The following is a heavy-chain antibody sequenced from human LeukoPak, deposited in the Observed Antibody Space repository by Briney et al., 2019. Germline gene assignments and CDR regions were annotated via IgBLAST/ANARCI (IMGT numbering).Heavy chain of an antibody. CDR3: ARQRGITMERFDP. CDR2: IYYSGST. CDR1: GGSISSRSYY. V-gene: IGHV4-39*01. D-gene: IGHD3-10*01. Sequence: SETLSLTCTVSGGSISSRSYYWGWIRQPPGTGLEWIGSIYYSGSTYFNPSLKSRVTISVDTSKNQFSLKLSSVTAADTAVYYCARQRGITMERFDPWGQGTLVTVSS. J-gene: IGHJ5*02.